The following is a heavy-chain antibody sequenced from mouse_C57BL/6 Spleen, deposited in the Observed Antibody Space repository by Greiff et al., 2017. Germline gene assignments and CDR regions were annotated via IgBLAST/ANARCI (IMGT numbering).Heavy chain of an antibody. CDR1: GYTFTSYW. CDR3: ARGLRRGDYYAMDY. Sequence: QVQLQQPGAELVRPGSSVKLSCKASGYTFTSYWMHWVKQRPIQGLEWIGNIDPSDSETHYNQKFKDKATLTVDKSSSTAYMQLSSLTSEDSAVYYGARGLRRGDYYAMDYWGQGTSVTVSS. J-gene: IGHJ4*01. CDR2: IDPSDSET. D-gene: IGHD2-4*01. V-gene: IGHV1-52*01.